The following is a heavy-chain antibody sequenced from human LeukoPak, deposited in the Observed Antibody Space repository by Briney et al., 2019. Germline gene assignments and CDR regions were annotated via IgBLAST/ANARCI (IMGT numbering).Heavy chain of an antibody. Sequence: SETLSLTCTVSGGSISSSSYYWGWIRQPPGKGLEWIGSIYYSGSTYYNPSLKSRVTISVDTSKNQFSLKLSSVTAADTAVYYCATISSRSYFGYWGQGTLVTVSS. V-gene: IGHV4-39*07. CDR1: GGSISSSSYY. CDR3: ATISSRSYFGY. CDR2: IYYSGST. D-gene: IGHD1-14*01. J-gene: IGHJ4*02.